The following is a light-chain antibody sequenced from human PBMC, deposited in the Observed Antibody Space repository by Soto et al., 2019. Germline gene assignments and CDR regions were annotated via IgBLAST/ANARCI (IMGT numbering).Light chain of an antibody. CDR1: QSISSW. CDR3: QQGYTSPVT. Sequence: DIEMTQCSSTLSASVGDRVTITCWASQSISSWLAWYQQKPGKAPKLLIYKASSLESGVPSRFSGSGSGTEFTLTISSLQPEDFGTYYCQQGYTSPVTFGGGTKVDIK. CDR2: KAS. J-gene: IGKJ4*02. V-gene: IGKV1-5*03.